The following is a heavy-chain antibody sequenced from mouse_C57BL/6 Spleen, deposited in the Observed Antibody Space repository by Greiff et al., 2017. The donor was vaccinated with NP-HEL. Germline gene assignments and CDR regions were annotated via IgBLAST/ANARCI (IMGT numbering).Heavy chain of an antibody. CDR2: FYPGSGSI. D-gene: IGHD1-1*01. J-gene: IGHJ3*01. V-gene: IGHV1-62-2*01. Sequence: VKVVESGAELVKPGASVKLSCKASGYTFTEYTIHWVKQRSGQGLEWIGWFYPGSGSIKYNEKFKDKATLTADKSSSTVYMELSRLTSEDSAVYFCARHEENYYGSSLFAYWGQGTLVTVSA. CDR1: GYTFTEYT. CDR3: ARHEENYYGSSLFAY.